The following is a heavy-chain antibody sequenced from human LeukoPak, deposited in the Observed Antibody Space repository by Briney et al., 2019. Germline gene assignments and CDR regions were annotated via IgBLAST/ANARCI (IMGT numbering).Heavy chain of an antibody. CDR1: GGSISSYY. D-gene: IGHD6-19*01. V-gene: IGHV4-59*01. CDR2: IYYSGST. Sequence: SETLSLTCTVSGGSISSYYWSWIRQPPGKGLEWIGYIYYSGSTNYNPSLKSRVTISVDTSKNQFSLKLSSVTAADTAVYYCARVTYSSGWYVLDYWGQGTLDTVSS. CDR3: ARVTYSSGWYVLDY. J-gene: IGHJ4*02.